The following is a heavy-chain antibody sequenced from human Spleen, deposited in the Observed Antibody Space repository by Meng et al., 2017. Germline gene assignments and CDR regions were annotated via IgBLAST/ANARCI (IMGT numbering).Heavy chain of an antibody. J-gene: IGHJ4*02. CDR1: GFTFSSYG. V-gene: IGHV3-33*01. CDR3: AGGNYREPQLLVRGVIPGTALDD. D-gene: IGHD3-10*01. Sequence: GESLKISCAASGFTFSSYGMHWVRQAPGKGLEWVALIWYDGSNKQYAESVKGRFTISRDNSKNTMYLQMNSLGAGDTAVYYCAGGNYREPQLLVRGVIPGTALDDWGQGTLVTVSS. CDR2: IWYDGSNK.